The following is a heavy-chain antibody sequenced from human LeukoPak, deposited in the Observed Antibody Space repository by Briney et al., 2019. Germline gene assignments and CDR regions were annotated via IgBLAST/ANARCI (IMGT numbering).Heavy chain of an antibody. CDR2: IYHSGNT. CDR1: GGSVSSGPYY. V-gene: IGHV4-61*01. CDR3: ARDGGSYSDIAEYFQH. D-gene: IGHD4-17*01. Sequence: PWETLSLTCTVSGGSVSSGPYYWSWIRQPPGKGLEWIGYIYHSGNTNYNPSLKSRVTISVDRSKNQFSLKLSSVTAADTAVYYCARDGGSYSDIAEYFQHWGQGTLVTVSS. J-gene: IGHJ1*01.